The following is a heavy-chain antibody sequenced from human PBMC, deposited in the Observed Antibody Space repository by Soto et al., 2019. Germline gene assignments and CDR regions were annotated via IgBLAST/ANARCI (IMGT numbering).Heavy chain of an antibody. J-gene: IGHJ4*02. CDR2: ISYDGSNK. CDR3: ASLLYGDEERVVY. V-gene: IGHV3-30-3*01. D-gene: IGHD4-17*01. CDR1: GFTFSSYA. Sequence: QVQLVESGGGVVQPGRSLRLSCAASGFTFSSYAMHWVRQAPGKGLEWVAVISYDGSNKYYADSVKGRFTISRDNSKNTVYLQMNSLRAEDTAVYDCASLLYGDEERVVYWGQGTLVTVSS.